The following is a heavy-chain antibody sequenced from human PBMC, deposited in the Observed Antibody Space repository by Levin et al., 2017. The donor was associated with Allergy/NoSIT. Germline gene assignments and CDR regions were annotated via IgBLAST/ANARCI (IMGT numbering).Heavy chain of an antibody. V-gene: IGHV4-59*01. Sequence: SQTLSLPCTVSGGSISSYYWSWLRQPPGKGLEWIGYIYYSGSTNYNPSLKSRVTISVDTSKNQFSLKLSSVTAADTAVYYCAREGSYDFWSGYYDYWGQGTLVTVSS. CDR1: GGSISSYY. CDR2: IYYSGST. J-gene: IGHJ4*02. CDR3: AREGSYDFWSGYYDY. D-gene: IGHD3-3*01.